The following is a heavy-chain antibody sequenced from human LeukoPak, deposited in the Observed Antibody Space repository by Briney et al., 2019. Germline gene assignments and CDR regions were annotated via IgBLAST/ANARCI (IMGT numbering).Heavy chain of an antibody. Sequence: ASVKVSCKASGYTFTVYYMYWVRQAPGQGLEWMGRINPNSGDTDYAQNFQGRVTRTRDTSISTAYMKLTNLRADDTAVYYCARGYCSGGTCYLVENWFDPWGQGTLVTVSS. V-gene: IGHV1-2*06. J-gene: IGHJ5*02. CDR1: GYTFTVYY. D-gene: IGHD2-15*01. CDR3: ARGYCSGGTCYLVENWFDP. CDR2: INPNSGDT.